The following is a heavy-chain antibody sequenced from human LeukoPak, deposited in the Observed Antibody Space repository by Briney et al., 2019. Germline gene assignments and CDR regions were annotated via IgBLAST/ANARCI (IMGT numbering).Heavy chain of an antibody. Sequence: ASVTASCKASGYTFTSYGISWVRQAPGQGLEWMGWISAYNGNTNYAQKLQGRVTMTTDTSTSTAYMELRSLRSDDTAVYYCARRFIVVVPAAIQDTAMAPPDYFDYWGQGTLVTVSS. J-gene: IGHJ4*02. V-gene: IGHV1-18*01. CDR1: GYTFTSYG. CDR3: ARRFIVVVPAAIQDTAMAPPDYFDY. CDR2: ISAYNGNT. D-gene: IGHD2-2*02.